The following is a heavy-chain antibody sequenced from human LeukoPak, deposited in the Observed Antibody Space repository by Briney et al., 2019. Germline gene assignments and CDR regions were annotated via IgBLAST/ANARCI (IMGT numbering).Heavy chain of an antibody. CDR2: FDPEDGET. J-gene: IGHJ3*02. V-gene: IGHV1-24*01. CDR3: ATEYSSWYPYDAFDI. D-gene: IGHD6-13*01. Sequence: ASVKVSCKVSGYTLTELSMHWVRQAPGKGLEWMGGFDPEDGETIYAQKFQGRVTMTEDTSTDTAYMELSSLRSEDTAVYYCATEYSSWYPYDAFDIWGQGTMVTVSS. CDR1: GYTLTELS.